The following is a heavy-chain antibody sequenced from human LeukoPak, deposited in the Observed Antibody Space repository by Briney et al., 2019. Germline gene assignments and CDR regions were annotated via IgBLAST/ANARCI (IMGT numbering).Heavy chain of an antibody. Sequence: ASVKVSCKASGGTFSSNAISWVRQAPGQGLEWMGGIIPIFGTANYAQKFQGRVTITTDESTSTAYMELSSLRSEDTAVYYCARGWCGGDCYLAFDIWGQGTMVTVSS. CDR2: IIPIFGTA. V-gene: IGHV1-69*05. D-gene: IGHD2-21*02. CDR1: GGTFSSNA. CDR3: ARGWCGGDCYLAFDI. J-gene: IGHJ3*02.